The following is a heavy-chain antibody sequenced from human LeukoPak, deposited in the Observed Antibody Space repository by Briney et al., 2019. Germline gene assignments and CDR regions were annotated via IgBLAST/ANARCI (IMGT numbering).Heavy chain of an antibody. V-gene: IGHV3-23*01. D-gene: IGHD3-9*01. CDR3: AKDLRLGLRYFDWLLSPFDY. CDR1: GITFSSYA. J-gene: IGHJ4*02. CDR2: ISGSGDST. Sequence: GGSLRLSCAASGITFSSYAMSWVRQAPGKGLEWVPSISGSGDSTYYADSVKGRFTISRDNSKNTLYLQMNSLRPEDTAVYYCAKDLRLGLRYFDWLLSPFDYWGQGTLVTVSS.